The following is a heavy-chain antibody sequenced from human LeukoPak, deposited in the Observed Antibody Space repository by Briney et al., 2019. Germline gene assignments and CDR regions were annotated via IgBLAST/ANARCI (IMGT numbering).Heavy chain of an antibody. CDR3: ARLAVAGTGGDY. CDR2: ISSSSSYI. V-gene: IGHV3-21*01. Sequence: GGSLRLSCAASGLTVSDSYMSWVRQAPGKGLEWVSSISSSSSYIYYADSVKGRFTISRDNAKNSLYLQMNSLRAEDTAVYYCARLAVAGTGGDYWGQGTLVTVSS. J-gene: IGHJ4*02. D-gene: IGHD6-19*01. CDR1: GLTVSDSY.